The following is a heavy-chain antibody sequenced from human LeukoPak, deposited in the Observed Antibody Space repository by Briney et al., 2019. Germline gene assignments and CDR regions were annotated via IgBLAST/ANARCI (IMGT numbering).Heavy chain of an antibody. J-gene: IGHJ3*02. Sequence: GASVKVSCKASGYTFTSYGISWVRQAPGQGLEWMGWMNPNSGNTGYAQKFQGRVTMTRNTSISTAYMELSSLRSEDTAVYYCARAFDILTGGGDAFDIWGQGTMVTVSS. V-gene: IGHV1-8*02. CDR1: GYTFTSYG. D-gene: IGHD3-9*01. CDR2: MNPNSGNT. CDR3: ARAFDILTGGGDAFDI.